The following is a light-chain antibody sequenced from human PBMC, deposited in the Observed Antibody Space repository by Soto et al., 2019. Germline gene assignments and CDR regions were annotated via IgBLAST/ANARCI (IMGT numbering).Light chain of an antibody. Sequence: DIQMTQSPSSLSASVGDRVTITCQASQDISNYLNWYQQKPGKAPKLLIYDASNLETGVPSRFNGSGSGTDFTFTISSLQSEDIATYYCQQYDNLHLTFGGGTKVEIK. CDR3: QQYDNLHLT. CDR2: DAS. CDR1: QDISNY. J-gene: IGKJ4*01. V-gene: IGKV1-33*01.